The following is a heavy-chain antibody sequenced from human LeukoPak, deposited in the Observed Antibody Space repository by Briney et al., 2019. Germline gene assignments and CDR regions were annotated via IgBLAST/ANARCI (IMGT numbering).Heavy chain of an antibody. CDR1: GFTFSSYA. D-gene: IGHD2-15*01. V-gene: IGHV3-64*04. CDR3: ARSWWNFDY. J-gene: IGHJ4*02. CDR2: ISSNGGST. Sequence: GGSLRLSCSASGFTFSSYAMHWVRQAPGKGLEYVSAISSNGGSTYYADSVKGRFTISRDKSKNTLYLQMDSLRTEDTAVYSCARSWWNFDYWGQGTLVTVSS.